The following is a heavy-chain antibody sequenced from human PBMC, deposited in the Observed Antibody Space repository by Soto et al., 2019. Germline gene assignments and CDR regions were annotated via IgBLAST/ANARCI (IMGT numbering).Heavy chain of an antibody. D-gene: IGHD3-10*01. Sequence: TRPNLVNATHSLTMTCTFSGFSLNTYGVGVALVRQPPGKALEWLALIYWDDDKRFSPSLETRLTITKDTSKNHVVLTMTNMDPVDTGTHYCAHRPGFYMSFDYWGQGALVTSPQ. CDR3: AHRPGFYMSFDY. CDR2: IYWDDDK. CDR1: GFSLNTYGVG. V-gene: IGHV2-5*02. J-gene: IGHJ4*02.